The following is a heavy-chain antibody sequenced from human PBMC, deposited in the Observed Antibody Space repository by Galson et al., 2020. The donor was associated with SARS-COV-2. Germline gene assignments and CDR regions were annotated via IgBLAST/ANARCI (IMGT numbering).Heavy chain of an antibody. V-gene: IGHV3-30*04. CDR1: AFTLSDYA. CDR3: ARDLYNPVAVAAGGGFDY. CDR2: ITFDGRNK. D-gene: IGHD2-21*02. Sequence: GATLTLSWDASAFTLSDYAMNWVPQAPGKGLEWVAIITFDGRNKHFAASVRGRFTVSRDNSKHTVFLQMNSLGLEDTGLYYCARDLYNPVAVAAGGGFDYWGQGALVTVSS. J-gene: IGHJ4*02.